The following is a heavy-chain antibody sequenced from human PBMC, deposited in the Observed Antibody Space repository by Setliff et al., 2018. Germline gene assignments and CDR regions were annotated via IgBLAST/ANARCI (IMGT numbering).Heavy chain of an antibody. D-gene: IGHD2-21*02. V-gene: IGHV4-61*09. J-gene: IGHJ4*02. CDR1: GGSISSGSYF. Sequence: PSETLSLTCTVSGGSISSGSYFWSWIRQPAGKGLEWIGHIYIGGSANYNPSLKSRVTMSIDTSKNQFSLKLNSVTAADMAVYYCARDGPLTFCHGDCYFDYWGQGTLVTVSS. CDR2: IYIGGSA. CDR3: ARDGPLTFCHGDCYFDY.